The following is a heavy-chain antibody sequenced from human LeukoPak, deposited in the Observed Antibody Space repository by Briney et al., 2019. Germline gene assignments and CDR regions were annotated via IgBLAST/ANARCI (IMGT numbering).Heavy chain of an antibody. CDR3: ARDYCSSTSCYYPRGMDV. V-gene: IGHV3-48*01. D-gene: IGHD2-2*01. Sequence: QPGGSLRLSCAASGFTFSTYSMIWVRQAPGKGLEWLSYISGDRKTIYYPDSVKGRFTISRDNAKNSLYLQLISLRAEDTAVYYCARDYCSSTSCYYPRGMDVWGQGTTVTVSS. CDR2: ISGDRKTI. CDR1: GFTFSTYS. J-gene: IGHJ6*02.